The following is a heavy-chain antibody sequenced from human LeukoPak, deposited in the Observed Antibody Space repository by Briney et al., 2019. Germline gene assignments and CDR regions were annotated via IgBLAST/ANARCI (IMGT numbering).Heavy chain of an antibody. CDR2: IQYDGSIE. D-gene: IGHD2-2*01. CDR1: GFTFSSYG. CDR3: ARDSCGSPSCFDY. Sequence: PGGSLRLSCTASGFTFSSYGMHWVRHAPGGGLVWVAAIQYDGSIEYYADSVKGRFTISREQSKHTLFLQVNSLIAEDTAVYYCARDSCGSPSCFDYWGQGTLVTLSS. V-gene: IGHV3-33*01. J-gene: IGHJ4*02.